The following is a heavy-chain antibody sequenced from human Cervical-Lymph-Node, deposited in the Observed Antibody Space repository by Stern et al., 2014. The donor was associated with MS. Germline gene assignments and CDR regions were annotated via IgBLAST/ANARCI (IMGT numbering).Heavy chain of an antibody. CDR3: AREGRQYYFDY. J-gene: IGHJ4*02. CDR2: ISGSGRST. Sequence: EVQLVESGGGLVQPGGSLRLSCAASGFIFSTYAMTWVRQAPGKGLEWVSAISGSGRSTYYADSVKGRFTISRDNSKNTLYLQMNSLRAEDTAVYYCAREGRQYYFDYWGQGTLVTVSS. CDR1: GFIFSTYA. V-gene: IGHV3-23*04. D-gene: IGHD6-19*01.